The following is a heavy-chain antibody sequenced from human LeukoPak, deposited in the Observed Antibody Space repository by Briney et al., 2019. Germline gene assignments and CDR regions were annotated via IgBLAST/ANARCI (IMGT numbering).Heavy chain of an antibody. J-gene: IGHJ2*01. CDR1: GYSIISGYY. CDR3: ARHRSSSWRYWYFDL. D-gene: IGHD6-13*01. Sequence: SETLSLTCTVSGYSIISGYYWGWIRQPPGKGLEWIGSIYYSGSTYYNPSLKSRVTIPVDTSKNQFSLKLSSVTAADTAVYYCARHRSSSWRYWYFDLWGRGTLVTVSS. CDR2: IYYSGST. V-gene: IGHV4-38-2*02.